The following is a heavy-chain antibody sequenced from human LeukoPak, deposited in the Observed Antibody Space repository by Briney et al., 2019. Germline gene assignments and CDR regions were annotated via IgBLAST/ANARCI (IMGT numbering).Heavy chain of an antibody. CDR2: IYYTGST. CDR1: GFTFSNYA. D-gene: IGHD3-9*01. J-gene: IGHJ4*02. CDR3: ARHKSFDYLSPIDS. V-gene: IGHV4-39*01. Sequence: PGGSLRLSCAASGFTFSNYAMTWVRQAPGKGLEWIGSIYYTGSTYYKPSLKSRVTISVDASKNQISLKLSSVTAADTAVYFCARHKSFDYLSPIDSWGQGTLVTVSS.